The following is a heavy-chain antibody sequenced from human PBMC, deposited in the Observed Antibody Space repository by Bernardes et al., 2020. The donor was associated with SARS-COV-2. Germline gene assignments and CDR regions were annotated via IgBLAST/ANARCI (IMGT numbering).Heavy chain of an antibody. D-gene: IGHD2-2*01. CDR3: AKDTSGGCSSTSCWDYYYYGMVV. CDR2: ISWNSGSI. V-gene: IGHV3-9*01. J-gene: IGHJ6*02. CDR1: GFTFGDYA. Sequence: SLRLSCAASGFTFGDYAMHWVRQAPGKGLEWVAGISWNSGSIGYADAVKGRFTISRDNVKNSLYRQMNSVRAEDTALYYCAKDTSGGCSSTSCWDYYYYGMVVWGQGTTVTVSS.